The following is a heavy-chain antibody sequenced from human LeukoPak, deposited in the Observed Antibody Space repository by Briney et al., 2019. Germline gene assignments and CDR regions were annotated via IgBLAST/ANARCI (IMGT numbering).Heavy chain of an antibody. CDR3: ATEGQCGFTTCPGLQF. J-gene: IGHJ4*02. D-gene: IGHD2-2*01. CDR1: GGSTNTGGYF. V-gene: IGHV4-30-2*01. Sequence: SETLSLTCTVSGGSTNTGGYFWSWIRQPPGKGLEWIGYVFRAGRTSYNPSLDSRVTISLDRSRNQFSLRLTSVTAADSAMYYCATEGQCGFTTCPGLQFWGQGILVSVSS. CDR2: VFRAGRT.